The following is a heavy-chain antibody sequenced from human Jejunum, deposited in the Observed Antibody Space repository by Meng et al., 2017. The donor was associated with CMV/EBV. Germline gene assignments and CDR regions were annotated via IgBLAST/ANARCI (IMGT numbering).Heavy chain of an antibody. CDR2: IYSGGST. Sequence: EVQLVDSGXGLVQPXGSLRLSCAASEFTVRNNYMSWVRQASGKGLEWVSVIYSGGSTYYADSVKDRFTISRDTSKNTVYLQMDSLRAEDTAVYYCARGAGSSSSRRYLDYEGQGTLVTVSS. J-gene: IGHJ4*03. CDR1: EFTVRNNY. CDR3: ARGAGSSSSRRYLDY. D-gene: IGHD6-6*01. V-gene: IGHV3-66*01.